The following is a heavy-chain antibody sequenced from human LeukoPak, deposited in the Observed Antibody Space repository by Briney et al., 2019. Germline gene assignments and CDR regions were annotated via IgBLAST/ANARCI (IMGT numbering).Heavy chain of an antibody. J-gene: IGHJ4*02. Sequence: GGSLRLSCAASGFTFSSYAMSWVRQAPGKGLEWVSAISGSGDSTYYADSVKGRFTISRDNSKNTLYLQMNSLRAEDTAVYYCAKATTVVTYYFDYWGQGTLVTVSS. D-gene: IGHD4-23*01. V-gene: IGHV3-23*01. CDR1: GFTFSSYA. CDR2: ISGSGDST. CDR3: AKATTVVTYYFDY.